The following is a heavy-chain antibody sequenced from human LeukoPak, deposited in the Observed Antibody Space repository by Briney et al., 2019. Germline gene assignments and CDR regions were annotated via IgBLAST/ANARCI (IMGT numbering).Heavy chain of an antibody. CDR2: IKQDGSEK. CDR3: AREPKYCSGGSCLVDAFDI. V-gene: IGHV3-7*01. D-gene: IGHD2-15*01. Sequence: PGGSLRLSCAASGFTFSSYWMSWVRQAPGKGLEWVANIKQDGSEKYYVDSVKGRFTISRDNAKNSLYLQMNSLRAEDTAVYYCAREPKYCSGGSCLVDAFDIWGQGTMVTVSS. CDR1: GFTFSSYW. J-gene: IGHJ3*02.